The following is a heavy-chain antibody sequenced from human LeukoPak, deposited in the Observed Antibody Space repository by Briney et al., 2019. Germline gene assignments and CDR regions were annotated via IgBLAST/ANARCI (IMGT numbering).Heavy chain of an antibody. CDR2: IYSDGST. V-gene: IGHV3-53*01. CDR3: ARERGRGRDSPWFDY. CDR1: GFIVSGDF. Sequence: GGSLRLSCAASGFIVSGDFMSWVRQSPGKGLEWVSVIYSDGSTYYADSVKGRFTISRDNSKNTLDLQMTGLRAEDTAVYYCARERGRGRDSPWFDYWGQGTLVTVPS. D-gene: IGHD1-26*01. J-gene: IGHJ4*02.